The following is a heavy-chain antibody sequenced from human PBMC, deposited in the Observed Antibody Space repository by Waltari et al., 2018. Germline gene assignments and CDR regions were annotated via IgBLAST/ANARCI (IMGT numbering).Heavy chain of an antibody. J-gene: IGHJ4*02. V-gene: IGHV1-69*05. CDR1: AGTFSTYA. D-gene: IGHD2-21*01. Sequence: QVQLVQSGAEVMKPGSSGKVSCKASAGTFSTYAISWVRQAPRQVLEWMVRLTPIFGTANSAQKSPGRVTITTNKSTSSSYLELSSRRCEATSVYYGVVGGDGSYWGQGSLVTVSS. CDR2: LTPIFGTA. CDR3: VVGGDGSY.